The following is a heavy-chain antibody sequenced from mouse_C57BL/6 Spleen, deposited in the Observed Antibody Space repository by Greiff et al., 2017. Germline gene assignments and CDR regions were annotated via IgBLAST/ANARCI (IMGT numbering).Heavy chain of an antibody. J-gene: IGHJ4*01. Sequence: VQLQESGAELVRPGSSVKLSCKASGYTFTSYWMDWVKQRPGQGLEWIGNIYPSDSETHYNQKFKDKATLTVDKSSSTAYMQLSSLTSEDSAVYYCARDYGSSYDYYAMDYWGQGTSVTVSS. V-gene: IGHV1-61*01. CDR3: ARDYGSSYDYYAMDY. CDR2: IYPSDSET. CDR1: GYTFTSYW. D-gene: IGHD1-1*01.